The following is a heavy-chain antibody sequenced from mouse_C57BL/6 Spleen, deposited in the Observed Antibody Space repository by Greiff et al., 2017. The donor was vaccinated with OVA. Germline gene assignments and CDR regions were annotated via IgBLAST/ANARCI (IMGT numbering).Heavy chain of an antibody. D-gene: IGHD4-1*01. CDR3: TRALTGTRYFDV. J-gene: IGHJ1*03. CDR2: ISSGGDYI. Sequence: EVQRVESGEGLVKPGGSLKLSCAASGFTFSSYAMSWVRQTPEKRLEWVAYISSGGDYIYYADTVKGQFTISRDNARNTLYLQMSSLKSEDTAMYYCTRALTGTRYFDVWGTGTTVTVSS. V-gene: IGHV5-9-1*02. CDR1: GFTFSSYA.